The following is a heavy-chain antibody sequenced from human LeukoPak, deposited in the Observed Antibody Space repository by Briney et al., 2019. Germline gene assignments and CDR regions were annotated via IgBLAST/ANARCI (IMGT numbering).Heavy chain of an antibody. CDR1: GFAFGSEA. CDR2: ISPGGGTT. V-gene: IGHV3-23*01. J-gene: IGHJ3*02. CDR3: AKDVRVLDAFDI. Sequence: GGSLRLSCAVSGFAFGSEAMSWVRQSPARGLEWVASISPGGGTTYYADYVKGRFIISRDNSNNTLFVQMNSLRVEDTAVYYCAKDVRVLDAFDIWGQGTVVTVSS. D-gene: IGHD3-10*01.